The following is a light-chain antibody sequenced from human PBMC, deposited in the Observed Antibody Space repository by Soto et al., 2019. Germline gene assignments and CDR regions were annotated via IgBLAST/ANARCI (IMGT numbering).Light chain of an antibody. CDR3: LLSYNGPYV. V-gene: IGLV7-46*01. Sequence: QAVVTQEPSLTVSPGGTATLTCGSSTGAVTNGHYPYWFRQKPGQAPRTLIYDTTNRHSWTPARFSGSLLGGKAALTLSGAQPEDEAEYYCLLSYNGPYVFGTGTKVTVL. CDR2: DTT. J-gene: IGLJ1*01. CDR1: TGAVTNGHY.